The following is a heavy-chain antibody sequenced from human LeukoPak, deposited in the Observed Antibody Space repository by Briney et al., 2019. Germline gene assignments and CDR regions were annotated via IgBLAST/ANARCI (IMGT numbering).Heavy chain of an antibody. CDR2: IIPIFGTA. J-gene: IGHJ4*02. CDR1: GGTFSSYA. D-gene: IGHD2-2*02. CDR3: ARSVPATAILPPDY. V-gene: IGHV1-69*01. Sequence: SSVKVSCKASGGTFSSYAISWVRQAPGQGLEWMGGIIPIFGTANYAQKFQGRVTITADESTSTAYMELSSLRSEDTAVYYCARSVPATAILPPDYWGQGTLVTVSS.